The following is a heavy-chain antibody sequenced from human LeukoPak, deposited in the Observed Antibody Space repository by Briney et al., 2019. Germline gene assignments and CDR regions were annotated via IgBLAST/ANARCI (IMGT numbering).Heavy chain of an antibody. CDR1: GFTFSSYS. D-gene: IGHD2-8*01. Sequence: PGGSLRLSCAASGFTFSSYSMNWVRQAPGKGLEWVSYISSSSSTIYYADSVKGRFTISRDNAKTSLYLQMNSLRLEDTAVYYCAKERLALMDYWGQGILVTVSS. CDR2: ISSSSSTI. J-gene: IGHJ4*02. V-gene: IGHV3-48*01. CDR3: AKERLALMDY.